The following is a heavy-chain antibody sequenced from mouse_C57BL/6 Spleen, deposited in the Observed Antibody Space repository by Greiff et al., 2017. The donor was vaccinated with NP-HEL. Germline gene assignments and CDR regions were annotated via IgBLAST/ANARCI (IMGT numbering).Heavy chain of an antibody. V-gene: IGHV1-69*01. Sequence: QVQLQQPGAELVMPGASVKLSCKASGYTFTSYWMHWVKQRPGQGLEWIGEIDPSDSYTNYNQKFKGKSTLTVDKSSSTAYMQLSSLTSEDSAVYYCASSYYSNYYLDEWGEGTTRTGSS. CDR1: GYTFTSYW. CDR3: ASSYYSNYYLDE. J-gene: IGHJ2*01. CDR2: IDPSDSYT. D-gene: IGHD2-5*01.